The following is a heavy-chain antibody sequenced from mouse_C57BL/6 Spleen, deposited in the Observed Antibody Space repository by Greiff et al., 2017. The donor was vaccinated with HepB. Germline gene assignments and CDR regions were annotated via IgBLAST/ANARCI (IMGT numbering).Heavy chain of an antibody. Sequence: VQLQESGPELVKPGASVKISCKASGYAFSSSWMNWVKQRPGKGLEWIGRIYPGDGDTNYNGKFKGKATLTADKSSSTTYMQLSSLTSEDSAVYYCARDYYGSSYFDDWGQGTTLTVSS. CDR1: GYAFSSSW. V-gene: IGHV1-82*01. CDR2: IYPGDGDT. CDR3: ARDYYGSSYFDD. J-gene: IGHJ2*01. D-gene: IGHD1-1*01.